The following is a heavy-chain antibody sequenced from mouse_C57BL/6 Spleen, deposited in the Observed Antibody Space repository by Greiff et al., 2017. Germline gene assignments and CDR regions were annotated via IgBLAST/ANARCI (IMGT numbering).Heavy chain of an antibody. J-gene: IGHJ4*01. CDR3: AKALYGKDAMDY. D-gene: IGHD2-1*01. CDR1: GFSLTSYG. CDR2: IWSGGST. V-gene: IGHV2-4*01. Sequence: QVHVKQSGPGLVQPSQSLSITCTVSGFSLTSYGVHWVHQPPGKGLEWLGVIWSGGSTDYNAAFISRLSISKDNSKSQVFFKMNSLQADDTAIYYCAKALYGKDAMDYWGQGTSVTVSS.